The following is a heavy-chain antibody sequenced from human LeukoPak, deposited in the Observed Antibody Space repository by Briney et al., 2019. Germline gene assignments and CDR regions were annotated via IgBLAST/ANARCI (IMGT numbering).Heavy chain of an antibody. CDR3: ARGRRGRITIFGVVTKMPYYMGV. V-gene: IGHV4-39*07. CDR2: IYYSGST. D-gene: IGHD3-3*01. J-gene: IGHJ6*03. CDR1: GGSISSNSYY. Sequence: SETLSLTCIVSGGSISSNSYYWGWIRQPPGKGLEWIGSIYYSGSTYYNPSLKSRVTISVDTSKNQFSLKLRSVTAADTAVYYCARGRRGRITIFGVVTKMPYYMGVWGKGTTVTVSS.